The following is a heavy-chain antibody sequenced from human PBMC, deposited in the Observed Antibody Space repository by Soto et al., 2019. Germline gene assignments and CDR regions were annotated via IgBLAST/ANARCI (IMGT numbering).Heavy chain of an antibody. CDR1: GFTFSSYA. Sequence: LRLSCAASGFTFSSYAMSWVRQPPGKGLEWVSAISGSGGSTYYADSVKGRFTISRDNSKNTLYLQMNSLRAEDTAVYYCAKEGAIVGANNWFDPWGQGTLVTVSS. V-gene: IGHV3-23*01. CDR3: AKEGAIVGANNWFDP. D-gene: IGHD1-26*01. CDR2: ISGSGGST. J-gene: IGHJ5*02.